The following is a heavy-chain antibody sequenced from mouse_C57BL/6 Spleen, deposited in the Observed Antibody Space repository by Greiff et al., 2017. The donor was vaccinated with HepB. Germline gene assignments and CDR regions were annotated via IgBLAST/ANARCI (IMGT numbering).Heavy chain of an antibody. J-gene: IGHJ1*03. CDR1: GYTFTSYW. Sequence: QVQLQQPGTELVKPGASVKLSCKASGYTFTSYWMHWVKQRPGQGLEWIGNINPSNGGTNYNEKFKSKATLTVDKSSSTAYMQLSSLTSEDSAVYYCAREDYYYGSSYRYFDVWGTGTTVTVSS. D-gene: IGHD1-1*01. CDR3: AREDYYYGSSYRYFDV. CDR2: INPSNGGT. V-gene: IGHV1-53*01.